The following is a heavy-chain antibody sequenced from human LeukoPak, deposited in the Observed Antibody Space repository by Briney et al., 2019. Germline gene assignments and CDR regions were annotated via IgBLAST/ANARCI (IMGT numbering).Heavy chain of an antibody. V-gene: IGHV4-61*01. CDR1: GDSVRSDSHD. D-gene: IGHD1-14*01. CDR2: IYYTARS. Sequence: PSETLSLTCTVSGDSVRSDSHDWSWIRQPPGKGLEWVVAIYYTARSNYNPALNSRVTKSVDTSNNQLSLRVTSLTPADPAVYYCAEGRNPEYFYCMDVWGQGTTVVVSS. J-gene: IGHJ6*02. CDR3: AEGRNPEYFYCMDV.